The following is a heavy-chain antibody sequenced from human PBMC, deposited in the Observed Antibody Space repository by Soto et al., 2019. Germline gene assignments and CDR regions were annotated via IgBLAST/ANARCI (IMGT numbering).Heavy chain of an antibody. CDR2: IIPVVGTG. J-gene: IGHJ6*02. V-gene: IGHV1-69*01. D-gene: IGHD2-2*01. CDR1: GGTFSNYA. Sequence: QVQLVQSGAEVRKPGSSVTVSCKASGGTFSNYAISWVRQTPGQGLEWMGGIIPVVGTGSYAQKFQGRVTITADEPTTTAYMELSSLRFEDTAVYYCARVVILVPTASTHYYYHMDVWGPGTTVTVSS. CDR3: ARVVILVPTASTHYYYHMDV.